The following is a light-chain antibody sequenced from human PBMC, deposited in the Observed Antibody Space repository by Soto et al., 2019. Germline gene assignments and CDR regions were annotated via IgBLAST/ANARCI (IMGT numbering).Light chain of an antibody. CDR1: QDISSF. CDR3: QQLNTYLPLT. V-gene: IGKV1-9*01. Sequence: DIQLTQCPSSLSASVGDRVTITCRASQDISSFLAWFQQKPGNAPKLLIYAASTLQSGVPSRFSGSGSGTEFTLTISSLQPEDFATYYCQQLNTYLPLTFGGGTKVDIK. J-gene: IGKJ4*01. CDR2: AAS.